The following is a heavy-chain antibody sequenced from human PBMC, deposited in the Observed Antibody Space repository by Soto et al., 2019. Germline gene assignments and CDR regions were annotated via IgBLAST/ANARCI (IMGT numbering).Heavy chain of an antibody. CDR3: ATIPSLCSGGSCYSDGWFDP. V-gene: IGHV4-39*01. CDR2: IYYSGST. J-gene: IGHJ5*02. D-gene: IGHD2-15*01. CDR1: GGSISSSSYY. Sequence: PSETLSLTCTVSGGSISSSSYYWGWIRQPPGKGLEWIGSIYYSGSTYYNPSLKSRVTISVDTSKNQFSLKLSSVTAADTAVYYCATIPSLCSGGSCYSDGWFDPWGQGTLVTVSS.